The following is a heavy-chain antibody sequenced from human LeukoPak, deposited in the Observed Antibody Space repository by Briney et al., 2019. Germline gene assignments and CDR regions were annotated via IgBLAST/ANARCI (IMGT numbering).Heavy chain of an antibody. CDR3: ASHPYYYGSGSYYQNFDY. J-gene: IGHJ4*02. Sequence: GGSLRLSCTASGFSFSSYAMSWVRQAPGEGLVWVSTISGSSGTTYYADSVKGRFTISRDNSKNTLYLQMGSLRAEDMAVYYCASHPYYYGSGSYYQNFDYWGQGTLVTVSS. CDR1: GFSFSSYA. D-gene: IGHD3-10*01. CDR2: ISGSSGTT. V-gene: IGHV3-23*01.